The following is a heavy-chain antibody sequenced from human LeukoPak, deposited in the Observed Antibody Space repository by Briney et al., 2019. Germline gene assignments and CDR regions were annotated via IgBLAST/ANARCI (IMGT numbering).Heavy chain of an antibody. CDR2: ISYDGSNK. Sequence: GGSLRLSCAASGFTFSSYGMHWVRQAPGKGLEWVAVISYDGSNKYYADSVKGRFTISRDNSKNTLYLQMNSLRAEDTAVYYCARESSGVEVNYYDSSGYSYWGQGTLVTVSS. J-gene: IGHJ4*02. V-gene: IGHV3-30*03. CDR1: GFTFSSYG. CDR3: ARESSGVEVNYYDSSGYSY. D-gene: IGHD3-22*01.